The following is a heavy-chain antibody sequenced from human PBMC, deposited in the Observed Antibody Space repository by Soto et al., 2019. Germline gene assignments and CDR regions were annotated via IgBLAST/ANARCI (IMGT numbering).Heavy chain of an antibody. CDR3: AKPWDYYGSGSYLDAFDI. J-gene: IGHJ3*02. CDR1: GFTFSSYA. V-gene: IGHV3-30-3*01. D-gene: IGHD3-10*01. CDR2: ISYDGSNK. Sequence: QVQLVESGGGVVQPGRSLRLSCAASGFTFSSYAMHWVRQAPGKGLEWVAVISYDGSNKYYADSVKGRFTISRDNSKNTLYLQMNSLRAEDTAVYYCAKPWDYYGSGSYLDAFDIWGQGTMVTVSS.